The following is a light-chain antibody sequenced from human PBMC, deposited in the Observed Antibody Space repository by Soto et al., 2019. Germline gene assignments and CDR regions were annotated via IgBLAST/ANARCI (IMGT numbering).Light chain of an antibody. CDR3: QQYNNWPRT. CDR2: GAS. V-gene: IGKV3-15*01. CDR1: QSISIT. J-gene: IGKJ4*01. Sequence: EIVMTQSPATLSVSPGERATLSCRASQSISITLAWYQQKPGQAPRLLIYGASTRATDIPARFSGSGSGTEFTLPLSGLQYEDFAVYHWQQYNNWPRTFGGGTKVQI.